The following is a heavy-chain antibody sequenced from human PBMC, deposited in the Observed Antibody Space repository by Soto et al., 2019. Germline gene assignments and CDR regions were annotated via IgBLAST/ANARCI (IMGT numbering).Heavy chain of an antibody. CDR1: GYTLTNTG. V-gene: IGHV1-18*01. CDR3: ARDSDGDLDY. D-gene: IGHD4-17*01. Sequence: QVQLVQSGAEVKKPGASVTVSCKASGYTLTNTGISWVRPAPGQGLEWMGWVNTYNGNTHYLQRLQGRVTMTTDTSTSPVYMDLRSQTSDDTAIYYCARDSDGDLDYWGQGTLVTVSS. CDR2: VNTYNGNT. J-gene: IGHJ4*02.